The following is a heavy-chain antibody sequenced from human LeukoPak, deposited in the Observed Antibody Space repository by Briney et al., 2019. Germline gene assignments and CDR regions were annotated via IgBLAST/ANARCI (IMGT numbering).Heavy chain of an antibody. D-gene: IGHD1-26*01. Sequence: ASVNVSCKASVYTFTDYYMHGVRQPPGQGLEWMGWINPNRYGTDYTQKFQGRVTMTRDTPISTAYMEVGGLTSDDTPVYYCERGDLGARAVMYDAIDIWGQGTMVTVSS. CDR3: ERGDLGARAVMYDAIDI. J-gene: IGHJ3*02. CDR2: INPNRYGT. CDR1: VYTFTDYY. V-gene: IGHV1-2*02.